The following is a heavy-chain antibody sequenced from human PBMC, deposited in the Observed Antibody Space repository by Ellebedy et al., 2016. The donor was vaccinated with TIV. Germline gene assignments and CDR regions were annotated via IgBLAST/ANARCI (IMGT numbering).Heavy chain of an antibody. D-gene: IGHD1-26*01. CDR3: ARGTGSGSYFNY. CDR2: TNPNTGNT. J-gene: IGHJ4*02. CDR1: GYSFNTYD. Sequence: AASVKVSCKASGYSFNTYDINWVRQATGQGLEWKGWTNPNTGNTGYAQKFQGRVTITRNTSISTVYMELSSLRPDDTGVYFCARGTGSGSYFNYWGQGTLVTVSS. V-gene: IGHV1-8*03.